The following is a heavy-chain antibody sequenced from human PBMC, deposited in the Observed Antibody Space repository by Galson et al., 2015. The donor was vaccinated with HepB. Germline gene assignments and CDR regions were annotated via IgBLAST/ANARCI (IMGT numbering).Heavy chain of an antibody. CDR2: IYSGDST. Sequence: SLSLSCAASGFTVSSNSMSWVRQAPGKGLEWVSVIYSGDSTYYADSVKGRFTISRDNSKTTLYLQMNSLRAEDTAVYYCASGAVHYGYYRGDFDYWGQGTLVTVSS. D-gene: IGHD4-17*01. CDR1: GFTVSSNS. CDR3: ASGAVHYGYYRGDFDY. V-gene: IGHV3-53*01. J-gene: IGHJ4*02.